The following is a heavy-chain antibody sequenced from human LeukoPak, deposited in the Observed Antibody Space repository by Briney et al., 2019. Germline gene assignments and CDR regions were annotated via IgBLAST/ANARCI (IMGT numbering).Heavy chain of an antibody. CDR1: GYTFTSYG. CDR3: AREFSGGWSYWYFDL. J-gene: IGHJ2*01. V-gene: IGHV1-18*01. Sequence: ASVKVSCKASGYTFTSYGISWVRQAPGQGLEWMGWISAYNGNTNYAQKLQGRVTMTTDTSTSTAYMELRSLRSDDTAVYYCAREFSGGWSYWYFDLWGRGTLVTVSS. D-gene: IGHD6-19*01. CDR2: ISAYNGNT.